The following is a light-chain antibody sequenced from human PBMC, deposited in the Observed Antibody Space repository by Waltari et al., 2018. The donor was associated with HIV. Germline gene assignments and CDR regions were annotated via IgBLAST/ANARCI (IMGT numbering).Light chain of an antibody. CDR2: DNY. J-gene: IGLJ1*01. Sequence: QSVLTQPPSVSAAPGQRVTVSCSGSSSNIGNNFVSWYQQLPGTDPRPLIYDNYHKPSWIPDRFSGSNAGTSANLGITGLQTGDEADYYCGTWDSSLSAYVFGTETKVTVL. CDR1: SSNIGNNF. V-gene: IGLV1-51*01. CDR3: GTWDSSLSAYV.